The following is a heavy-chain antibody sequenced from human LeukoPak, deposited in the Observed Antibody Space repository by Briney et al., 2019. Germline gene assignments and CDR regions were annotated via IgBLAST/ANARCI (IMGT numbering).Heavy chain of an antibody. CDR1: GGSFSVYY. D-gene: IGHD1-26*01. CDR3: ARDQGAGRNYFDY. V-gene: IGHV4-34*01. J-gene: IGHJ4*02. CDR2: IYYSGST. Sequence: SETLSLTCAVYGGSFSVYYWSWIRQPPGKGLEWIGSIYYSGSTYYNPSLKSRVTISLDTSKNQVSLKLSSVTAADTAVYYCARDQGAGRNYFDYWGQGTLVTVSS.